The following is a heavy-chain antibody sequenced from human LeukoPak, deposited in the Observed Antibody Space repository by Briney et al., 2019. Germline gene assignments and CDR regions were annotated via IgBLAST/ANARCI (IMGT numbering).Heavy chain of an antibody. CDR2: ISGSGGST. CDR3: AKDQLPENDFDY. J-gene: IGHJ4*02. Sequence: PGGSLRLSCAASGFTFSSYSMSWVRQAPGKGLEWVSAISGSGGSTYYADSVKGRFTISRDNSKNTLYLQMNSLRAEDTAVYYCAKDQLPENDFDYWGQGTLVTVSS. CDR1: GFTFSSYS. D-gene: IGHD3-10*01. V-gene: IGHV3-23*01.